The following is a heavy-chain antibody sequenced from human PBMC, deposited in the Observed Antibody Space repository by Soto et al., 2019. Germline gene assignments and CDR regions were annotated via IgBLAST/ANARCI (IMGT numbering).Heavy chain of an antibody. Sequence: PGGSLRLSCAASGFTVSSNYMSWVRQAPGKGLEWVSVIYSGGSTYYADSVTGRFTISRDNSKNTLYLQMNSLRAEDTAVYYCARASGYWNDAFDIWGQGTMVTVSS. CDR2: IYSGGST. J-gene: IGHJ3*02. D-gene: IGHD3-22*01. V-gene: IGHV3-53*01. CDR1: GFTVSSNY. CDR3: ARASGYWNDAFDI.